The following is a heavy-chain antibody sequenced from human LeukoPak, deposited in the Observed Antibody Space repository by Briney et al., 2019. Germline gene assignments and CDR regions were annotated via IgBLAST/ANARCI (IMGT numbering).Heavy chain of an antibody. V-gene: IGHV3-33*01. D-gene: IGHD6-13*01. CDR1: GFTFSSYG. CDR2: IWSDGSNK. CDR3: AREGAAGTADFEY. J-gene: IGHJ4*02. Sequence: GRSLRLSCAASGFTFSSYGMHWVRQAPGKGLEGVAVIWSDGSNKYYADSVKGRFTISRDNSKNTLYLQMNSLRAEDTAVYYCAREGAAGTADFEYWGQGTLVTVSS.